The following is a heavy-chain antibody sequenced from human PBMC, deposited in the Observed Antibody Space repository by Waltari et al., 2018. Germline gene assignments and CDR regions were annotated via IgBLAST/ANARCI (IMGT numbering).Heavy chain of an antibody. J-gene: IGHJ6*03. CDR3: AREVPRNGYIGLIYYYMDV. Sequence: QLQLQESGPGLVKPSETLSPTCTVSVGSLTSSSYYWPWPRQPPGKGLEWIGSIYYSGSTYYNLSLKSRVTISVDRSRNQVSLKLTSVTAADTAVYFCAREVPRNGYIGLIYYYMDVWGKGTTVTVSS. CDR1: VGSLTSSSYY. D-gene: IGHD5-12*01. V-gene: IGHV4-39*01. CDR2: IYYSGST.